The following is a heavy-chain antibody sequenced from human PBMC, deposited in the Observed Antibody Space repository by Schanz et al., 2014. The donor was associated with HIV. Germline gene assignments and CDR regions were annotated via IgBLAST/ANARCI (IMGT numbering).Heavy chain of an antibody. D-gene: IGHD3-10*01. CDR3: AKDRLYPSGTYPYGMDV. Sequence: QVQLVQSGGGVVQPGRSLRLSCAGSGFTFSNYGMHWVRQAPGKGLEWVAFISYDGTNKYYAESVKGRFTVSRDNSKNTLYLQMNSLRAEDTAVYYCAKDRLYPSGTYPYGMDVWGQGTTVTVSS. CDR1: GFTFSNYG. CDR2: ISYDGTNK. J-gene: IGHJ6*02. V-gene: IGHV3-30*18.